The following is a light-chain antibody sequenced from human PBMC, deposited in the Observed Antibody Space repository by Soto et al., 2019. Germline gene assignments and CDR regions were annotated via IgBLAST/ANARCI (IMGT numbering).Light chain of an antibody. CDR1: SSNIGNNY. V-gene: IGLV1-51*01. CDR3: GTWDSSLIAGV. CDR2: DNN. Sequence: QSVLTQPPSVSAAPGQTVTISCSGSSSNIGNNYGSWYQHLPGTAPKLLIYDNNKRPSVIPDRFSGTKSVTSATLGITGLQAGDEADYYCGTWDSSLIAGVFGGGTKLTVL. J-gene: IGLJ2*01.